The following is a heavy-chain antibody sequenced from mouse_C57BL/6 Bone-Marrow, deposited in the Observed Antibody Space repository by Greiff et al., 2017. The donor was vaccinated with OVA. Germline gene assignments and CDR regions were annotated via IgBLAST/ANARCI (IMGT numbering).Heavy chain of an antibody. V-gene: IGHV1-82*01. D-gene: IGHD2-4*01. Sequence: VQLQQSGPELVKPGASVKISCKASGYAFSSSWMNWVKQRPGKGLEWIGRIYPGDGDTNYNGKFKGKATLTADKSSSTAYMQLSSLTSEDSAVYFCANDYERYFDVWGTGTTVTVSS. CDR3: ANDYERYFDV. CDR1: GYAFSSSW. J-gene: IGHJ1*03. CDR2: IYPGDGDT.